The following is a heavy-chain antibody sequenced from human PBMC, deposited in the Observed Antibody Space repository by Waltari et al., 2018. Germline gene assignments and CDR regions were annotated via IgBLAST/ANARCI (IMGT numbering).Heavy chain of an antibody. CDR2: INHSGST. CDR3: ARGRKGQLAHFDY. D-gene: IGHD6-6*01. V-gene: IGHV4-34*01. CDR1: GGSFSGYY. Sequence: QVQLQQWGAGLLKPSETLSLTCAVYGGSFSGYYCSWIRQTPGKGLEWIGEINHSGSTNYNPSLKSRVTISVDTSKNQFSLKLSSVTAADTAVYYCARGRKGQLAHFDYWGQGTLVTVSS. J-gene: IGHJ4*02.